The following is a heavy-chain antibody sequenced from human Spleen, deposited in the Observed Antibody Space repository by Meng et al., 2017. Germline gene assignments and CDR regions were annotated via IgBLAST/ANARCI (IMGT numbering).Heavy chain of an antibody. V-gene: IGHV3-21*01. CDR2: ISSSSSYI. CDR3: ASGEGSEPDY. CDR1: GFSFSTYS. D-gene: IGHD2-21*01. J-gene: IGHJ4*02. Sequence: GESLKISCAASGFSFSTYSINWVRQAPGKGLEWVSFISSSSSYIYSADSVKGRFTISRDNAKNSLYLQMNSLRAEDTAVYYCASGEGSEPDYWGQGTLVTVSS.